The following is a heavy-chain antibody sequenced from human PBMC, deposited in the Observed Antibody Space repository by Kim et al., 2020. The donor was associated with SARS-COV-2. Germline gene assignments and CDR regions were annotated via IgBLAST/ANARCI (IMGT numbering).Heavy chain of an antibody. CDR2: MSFDGFSK. Sequence: GGSLRLSCVTSVSYIIHWVRQAPGKGLEWVAAMSFDGFSKYFVDSVKGRFTISRDNPKNTVYLELNSLRDEDSAVYYCATEGGTSGRCGYFDNWGQGTL. CDR3: ATEGGTSGRCGYFDN. CDR1: VSYI. D-gene: IGHD2-2*01. J-gene: IGHJ4*02. V-gene: IGHV3-30*04.